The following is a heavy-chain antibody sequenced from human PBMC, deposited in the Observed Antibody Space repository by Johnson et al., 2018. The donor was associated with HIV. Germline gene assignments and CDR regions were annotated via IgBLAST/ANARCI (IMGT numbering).Heavy chain of an antibody. J-gene: IGHJ3*01. CDR3: ARALSRFGVSDAFDV. CDR1: GFTVSSNY. D-gene: IGHD3-10*01. Sequence: VQLMESGGGLIQPGGSLRLSCAASGFTVSSNYMSWVRQAPGKGLEWVSEIYSGGSTYYADSVKGRFIISIDSSKNTLYLQMNSLRVEDTAVYYCARALSRFGVSDAFDVWGQGTMVTVSS. CDR2: IYSGGST. V-gene: IGHV3-53*01.